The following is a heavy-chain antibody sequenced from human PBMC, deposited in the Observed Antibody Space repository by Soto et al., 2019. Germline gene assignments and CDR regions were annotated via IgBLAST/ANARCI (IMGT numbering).Heavy chain of an antibody. D-gene: IGHD2-2*01. V-gene: IGHV1-69*13. J-gene: IGHJ4*02. Sequence: GASEKVSCKASGGTFSSYAISWVRQAPGQGLEWMGGIIPIFGTANYAQKFQGRVTITADESTSTAYMELSSLRSEDTAVYYCARGPTNIVVVPAATRGVFDYWGQGTLVTVSS. CDR2: IIPIFGTA. CDR3: ARGPTNIVVVPAATRGVFDY. CDR1: GGTFSSYA.